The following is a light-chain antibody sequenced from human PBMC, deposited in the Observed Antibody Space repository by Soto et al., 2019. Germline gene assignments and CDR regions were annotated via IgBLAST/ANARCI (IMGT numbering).Light chain of an antibody. V-gene: IGLV1-40*01. CDR1: SSNIGAGYD. J-gene: IGLJ1*01. CDR2: GNN. Sequence: QSVLTQPPSVSGAPGQSVTISCTGSSSNIGAGYDIHWYQQPPGTAPKLLIYGNNNRPSGVPDRFSGSKSGTSASLAITGLQAEDEADYYCQSSDSSLSRVFGTGTKVTVL. CDR3: QSSDSSLSRV.